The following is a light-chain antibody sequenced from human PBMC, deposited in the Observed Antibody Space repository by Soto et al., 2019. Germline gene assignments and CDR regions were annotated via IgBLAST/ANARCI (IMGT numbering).Light chain of an antibody. CDR1: HIGSQA. J-gene: IGLJ3*02. V-gene: IGLV3-21*02. Sequence: SYELTQPSSISVAPGQTATITCGGDHIGSQAVHWYQQRTGQAPVLVVHDDTDRPSGVPERFSGSNSGSTATLTIRGVEVGDEADYYCQVWHRSSEHVVFGGGTKVTVL. CDR3: QVWHRSSEHVV. CDR2: DDT.